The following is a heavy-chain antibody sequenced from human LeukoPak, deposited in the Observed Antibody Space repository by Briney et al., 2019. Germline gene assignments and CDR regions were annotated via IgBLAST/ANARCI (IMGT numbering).Heavy chain of an antibody. CDR3: ARAGDIVVVPAAPWYFDY. V-gene: IGHV1-18*01. D-gene: IGHD2-2*01. Sequence: ASVKVSCKASGYTFTSYGISWVRQAPGQGLEWMGWISAYNGNTNYAQKLQGRVTMTTDTSTSTAYMELRSLRSDDTAVYYCARAGDIVVVPAAPWYFDYWGQGALVTVSS. J-gene: IGHJ4*02. CDR2: ISAYNGNT. CDR1: GYTFTSYG.